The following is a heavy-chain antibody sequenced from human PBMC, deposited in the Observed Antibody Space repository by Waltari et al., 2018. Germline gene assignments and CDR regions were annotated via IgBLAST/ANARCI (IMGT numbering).Heavy chain of an antibody. CDR3: ARDWYVDTAMVAPLYYYYGMDV. Sequence: QVQLQESGPGLVKPSETLSLTCTVSGGSISSYYWSWIRQPPGKGLEWIGYIYYSGSTNYNPALKRRVTISVDTSKNQFSLKLISVTAADTAVYYCARDWYVDTAMVAPLYYYYGMDVWGQGTTVTVSS. CDR2: IYYSGST. CDR1: GGSISSYY. D-gene: IGHD5-18*01. V-gene: IGHV4-59*01. J-gene: IGHJ6*02.